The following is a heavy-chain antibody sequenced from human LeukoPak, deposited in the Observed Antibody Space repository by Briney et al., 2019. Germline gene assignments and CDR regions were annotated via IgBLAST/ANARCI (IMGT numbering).Heavy chain of an antibody. D-gene: IGHD3-10*01. V-gene: IGHV3-7*03. CDR3: AKIMVRGVMALDY. Sequence: PGGSLRLSCAASEFTFSDYWMSWVRQAPGKGLEWVANIKRDGSEKYYVDSVKGRFTISRDNAKKSLYLQMNSLRAEDTAVYYCAKIMVRGVMALDYWGQGTLVTVSS. CDR1: EFTFSDYW. CDR2: IKRDGSEK. J-gene: IGHJ4*02.